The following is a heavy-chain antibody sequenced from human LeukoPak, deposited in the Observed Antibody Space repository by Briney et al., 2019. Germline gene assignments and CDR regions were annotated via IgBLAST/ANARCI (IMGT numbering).Heavy chain of an antibody. J-gene: IGHJ4*02. Sequence: SETLSLTCAVYGGSFSGYYWSWIRQPPGKGLEWIGEINHSGSTYYNPSLKSRVTISVDTSKNQFSLRLSSVTAADTAVYYCVGWGLSETYVISDYWGQGTLVTVSS. V-gene: IGHV4-34*01. D-gene: IGHD3-10*01. CDR3: VGWGLSETYVISDY. CDR1: GGSFSGYY. CDR2: INHSGST.